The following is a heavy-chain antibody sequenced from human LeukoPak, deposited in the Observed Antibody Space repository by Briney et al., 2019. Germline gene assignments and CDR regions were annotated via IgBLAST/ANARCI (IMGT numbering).Heavy chain of an antibody. CDR1: GFTFSSYS. Sequence: GGSLRLSCAASGFTFSSYSMNWVRQAPGKGLEWVSSISSSSSYIYYADSVKGRFTISRDNAKNSLYLRMNSLRAEDTAVYYCAGDESDGYYYYMDVWGKGTTVTVSS. D-gene: IGHD2-21*01. CDR2: ISSSSSYI. J-gene: IGHJ6*03. CDR3: AGDESDGYYYYMDV. V-gene: IGHV3-21*01.